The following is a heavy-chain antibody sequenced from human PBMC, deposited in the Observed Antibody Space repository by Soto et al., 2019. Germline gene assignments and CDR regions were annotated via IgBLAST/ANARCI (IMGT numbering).Heavy chain of an antibody. CDR3: ARVGGQLERDAFDI. CDR1: GFTFSSYG. Sequence: QVQLVESGGGVVQPGRSLRLSCAASGFTFSSYGMHWVRQAPGKGLEWGAVIWYDGSNKYYADSVKGRFTISRDNSKNSLCRQRNSRRGEYTGVYYCARVGGQLERDAFDIWGQGTMVTVSS. V-gene: IGHV3-33*01. J-gene: IGHJ3*02. D-gene: IGHD6-6*01. CDR2: IWYDGSNK.